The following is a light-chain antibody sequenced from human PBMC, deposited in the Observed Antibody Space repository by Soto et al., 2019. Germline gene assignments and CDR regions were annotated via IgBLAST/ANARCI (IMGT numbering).Light chain of an antibody. J-gene: IGKJ3*01. CDR1: QSVSSNY. CDR2: RAS. Sequence: EIVLTQSPGTLSLSPGERATLSCRGSQSVSSNYLAWYQQKPGQAPRLLIHRASSRATGIPDRFSGSGSGTDFTLTISRLEPEDFAVYYCQLYGTSPLPFGPGTKVHL. CDR3: QLYGTSPLP. V-gene: IGKV3-20*01.